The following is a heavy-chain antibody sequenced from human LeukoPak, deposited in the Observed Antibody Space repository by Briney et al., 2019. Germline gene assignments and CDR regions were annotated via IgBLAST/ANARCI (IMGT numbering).Heavy chain of an antibody. J-gene: IGHJ6*03. CDR1: GFTFSSYW. CDR3: ARVGYSSGWAGHYYYYYYMDV. CDR2: IKQDGSEK. D-gene: IGHD6-19*01. Sequence: GGSLRLSCAASGFTFSSYWMTWVRQAPGKGLEWVANIKQDGSEKYYVDSVKGRFTISRDNAKNSLYLQMNSLRAEDTAVYYCARVGYSSGWAGHYYYYYYMDVWGKGTTVTVSS. V-gene: IGHV3-7*01.